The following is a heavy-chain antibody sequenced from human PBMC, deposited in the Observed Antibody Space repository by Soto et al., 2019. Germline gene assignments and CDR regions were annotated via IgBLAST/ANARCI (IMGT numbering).Heavy chain of an antibody. CDR1: GGSVSSGSYY. Sequence: ETLSLTCTVSGGSVSSGSYYWSWIRQPPGKGLEWVSAISGSGGSTYYADSVKGRFTISRDNSKNTLYLQMNSLRAEDTAVYYCAKKKVDYGNWFDPWGQGTLVTVSS. V-gene: IGHV3-23*01. D-gene: IGHD4-17*01. CDR3: AKKKVDYGNWFDP. CDR2: ISGSGGST. J-gene: IGHJ5*02.